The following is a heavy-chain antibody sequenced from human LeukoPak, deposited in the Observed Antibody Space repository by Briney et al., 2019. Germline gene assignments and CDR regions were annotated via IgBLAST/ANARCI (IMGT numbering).Heavy chain of an antibody. Sequence: ASVTVSCKASGYTFTSYGISWVRHAPGQGLEWMGSISPYNGNTKYAERFQDRVIMTADTSTRTDYMELRSLRSDETAVFYCARDQYDFVWGSYRPYFDYWGQGTLVTVSS. CDR3: ARDQYDFVWGSYRPYFDY. CDR2: ISPYNGNT. CDR1: GYTFTSYG. V-gene: IGHV1-18*04. D-gene: IGHD3-16*02. J-gene: IGHJ4*02.